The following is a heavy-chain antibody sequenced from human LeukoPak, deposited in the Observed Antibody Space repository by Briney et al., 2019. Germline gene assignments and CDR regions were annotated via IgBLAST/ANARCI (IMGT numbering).Heavy chain of an antibody. D-gene: IGHD5-18*01. CDR2: ISSSSSYI. CDR3: ARERIMDTAMWY. Sequence: GGSLRLSCAASGFTFSSYSMNWVRQAPGKGLEWVSSISSSSSYIYYADSVKGRFTISRDNAKNSLYLQMNSLRAEDTAVYYCARERIMDTAMWYWGQGTLVTVSS. V-gene: IGHV3-21*01. CDR1: GFTFSSYS. J-gene: IGHJ4*02.